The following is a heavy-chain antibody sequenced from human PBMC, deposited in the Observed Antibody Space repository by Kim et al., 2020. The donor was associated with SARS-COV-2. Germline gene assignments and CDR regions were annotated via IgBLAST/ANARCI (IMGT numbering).Heavy chain of an antibody. CDR2: INTNTGNP. Sequence: ASVKVSCKASGYTFTSYAINWVRQAPGQGLEWMGWINTNTGNPTYAQGFTGRFVFSLDTSVSTTYLQISSLKAEDTAVYYCARVPYCSSTSCYDWFDPWGRGTLVTVSS. CDR1: GYTFTSYA. V-gene: IGHV7-4-1*02. J-gene: IGHJ5*02. CDR3: ARVPYCSSTSCYDWFDP. D-gene: IGHD2-2*01.